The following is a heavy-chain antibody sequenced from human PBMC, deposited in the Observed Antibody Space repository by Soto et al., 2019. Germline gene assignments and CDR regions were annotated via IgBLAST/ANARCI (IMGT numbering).Heavy chain of an antibody. J-gene: IGHJ6*02. CDR3: ARDVGGWHRMRNAGGMDV. CDR1: GFTFSSYG. V-gene: IGHV3-33*01. Sequence: GGSLRLSCAASGFTFSSYGMHWVRQAPGKGLEWVAVIWYDGSNKYYADSVKGRFTISRDNSKNTLYLQMNSLRAEDTAVYYCARDVGGWHRMRNAGGMDVWGQGTTVTVSS. CDR2: IWYDGSNK. D-gene: IGHD6-19*01.